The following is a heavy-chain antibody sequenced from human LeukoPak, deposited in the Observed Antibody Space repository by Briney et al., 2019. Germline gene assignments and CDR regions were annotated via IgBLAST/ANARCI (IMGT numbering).Heavy chain of an antibody. CDR3: ARDQGSMVRGVIREIDY. CDR2: ISSSSSSYI. CDR1: GFTFSSYS. V-gene: IGHV3-21*01. J-gene: IGHJ4*02. D-gene: IGHD3-10*01. Sequence: GGSLRLSCAASGFTFSSYSMNWVRQAPGKGLEWVSSISSSSSSYIYYADSVKGRFTISRDNAKNSLYLQMNSLRAEDTAVYYCARDQGSMVRGVIREIDYWGQGTLVTVSS.